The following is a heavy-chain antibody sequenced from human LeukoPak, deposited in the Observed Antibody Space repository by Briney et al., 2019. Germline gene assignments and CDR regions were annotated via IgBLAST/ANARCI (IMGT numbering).Heavy chain of an antibody. J-gene: IGHJ4*02. V-gene: IGHV3-9*01. CDR3: AKDMGGDYKSGTLDY. CDR1: GFTFDDYA. D-gene: IGHD4-17*01. Sequence: GGSLRLSCAASGFTFDDYAMHWVRQAPGKGLEWVSGINWNNGSIGYADSVKGRFTISRDSAKNSLYLQMNSLRAEDTALYHCAKDMGGDYKSGTLDYWGQGTLVTVSS. CDR2: INWNNGSI.